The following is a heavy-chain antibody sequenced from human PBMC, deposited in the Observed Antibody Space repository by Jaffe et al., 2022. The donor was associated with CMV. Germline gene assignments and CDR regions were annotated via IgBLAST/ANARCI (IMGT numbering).Heavy chain of an antibody. V-gene: IGHV3-33*08. J-gene: IGHJ4*02. Sequence: QVQLVESGGGVVQPGRSLRLSCAASGFTFSSYGMHWVRQAPGKGLEWVAVIWYDGSNKYYADSVKGRFTISRDNSKNTLYLQMNSLRAEDTAVYYCATEHGYDSSGQYWGQGTLVTVSS. CDR3: ATEHGYDSSGQY. CDR1: GFTFSSYG. CDR2: IWYDGSNK. D-gene: IGHD3-22*01.